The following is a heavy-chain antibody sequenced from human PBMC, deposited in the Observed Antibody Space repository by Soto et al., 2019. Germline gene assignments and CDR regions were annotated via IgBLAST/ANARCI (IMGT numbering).Heavy chain of an antibody. J-gene: IGHJ3*02. CDR1: GGTFSSYA. CDR2: IIPIFGTA. Sequence: QVQLVQSGAEVKKPGSSVKVSCKASGGTFSSYAVSWVRQAPGQGLEWMGGIIPIFGTANYAQKFQGRVTITADESTSTAYMELSSLRSEDTAVYYCARGDIVATPVGDAFDIWGQGTMVTVSS. V-gene: IGHV1-69*01. CDR3: ARGDIVATPVGDAFDI. D-gene: IGHD5-12*01.